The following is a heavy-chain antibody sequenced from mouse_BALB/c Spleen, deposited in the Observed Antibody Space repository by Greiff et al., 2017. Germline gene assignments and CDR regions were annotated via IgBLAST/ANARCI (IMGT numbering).Heavy chain of an antibody. D-gene: IGHD2-10*02. CDR2: IDPANGNT. V-gene: IGHV14-3*02. J-gene: IGHJ4*01. CDR1: GFNIKDTY. CDR3: ARWGYGNPYAMDY. Sequence: VQLKESGAELVKPGASVKLSCTASGFNIKDTYMHWVKQRPEQGLEWIGRIDPANGNTKYDPKFQGKATITADTSSNTAYLQLSSLTSEDTAVYYCARWGYGNPYAMDYWGQGTSVTVSS.